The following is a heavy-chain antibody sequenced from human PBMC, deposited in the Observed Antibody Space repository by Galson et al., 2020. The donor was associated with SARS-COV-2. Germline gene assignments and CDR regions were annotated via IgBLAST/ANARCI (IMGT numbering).Heavy chain of an antibody. CDR2: IRRKVSGATT. V-gene: IGHV3-49*03. CDR1: GFSFGDYS. J-gene: IGHJ4*02. D-gene: IGHD3-10*01. CDR3: ARESGAFTLIRGDVDS. Sequence: GESLKISCTASGFSFGDYSMSWFRQAPGKGLEWVSFIRRKVSGATTEYAASVKGRFTMSRDDSKNIAYLQMNSLKIEDTAVYYCARESGAFTLIRGDVDSWGQGTLVTVSS.